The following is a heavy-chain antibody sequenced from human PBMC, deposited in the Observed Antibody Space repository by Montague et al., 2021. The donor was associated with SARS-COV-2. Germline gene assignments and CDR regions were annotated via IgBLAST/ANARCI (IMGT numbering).Heavy chain of an antibody. CDR1: GGSFSGYH. CDR3: ATVRSSGWESDYYYYGMDV. Sequence: SETLSLTCAVYGGSFSGYHWNWIRQPPGKGLEWIGEINHGGITNYNPSLKSRLTISADTSKNQFSLKLSSVTAADTAVYYCATVRSSGWESDYYYYGMDVWGQGTTVTVSS. V-gene: IGHV4-34*01. J-gene: IGHJ6*02. D-gene: IGHD6-19*01. CDR2: INHGGIT.